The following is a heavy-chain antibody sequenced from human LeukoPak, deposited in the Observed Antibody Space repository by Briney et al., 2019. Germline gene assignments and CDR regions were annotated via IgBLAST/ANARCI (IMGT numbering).Heavy chain of an antibody. CDR1: GYTFTGYY. D-gene: IGHD3-22*01. CDR3: ARDYYDSSGSPGFDY. J-gene: IGHJ4*02. Sequence: ASAKVSCKASGYTFTGYYMHWVRQAPGQGLEWMGWINPNSGGTNYAQKFQGRVTMTRDTSISTAYMELSRLRSDDTAVYYCARDYYDSSGSPGFDYWGQGTLVTVSS. V-gene: IGHV1-2*02. CDR2: INPNSGGT.